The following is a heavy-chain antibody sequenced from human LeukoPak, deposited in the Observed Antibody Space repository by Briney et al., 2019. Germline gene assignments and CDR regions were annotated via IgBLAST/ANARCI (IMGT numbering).Heavy chain of an antibody. D-gene: IGHD6-13*01. V-gene: IGHV1-3*01. CDR3: ARDAAGAGFWFDP. CDR2: INAGNGNT. Sequence: ASVKVSCKASGYTFTSYAMHWVRQAPGQRLEWMGWINAGNGNTKYSQKFQGRVTITRDTSASTAYMELSSLRSEDTAVYYCARDAAGAGFWFDPWGQGTLVTVSS. J-gene: IGHJ5*02. CDR1: GYTFTSYA.